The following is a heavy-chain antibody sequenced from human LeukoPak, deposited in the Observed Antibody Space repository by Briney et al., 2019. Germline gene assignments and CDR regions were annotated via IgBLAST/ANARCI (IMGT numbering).Heavy chain of an antibody. V-gene: IGHV1-2*06. CDR3: ARTGYGSGSYNYYFDY. Sequence: ASVKVSCKASGYTFTGYYMHWVRPAPGQGLEWMGRINPNSGGTDYAQKFQGRVTMTRDTSISTAYMELSRLRSDDTAVYYCARTGYGSGSYNYYFDYWGQGTLVTVSS. J-gene: IGHJ4*02. CDR2: INPNSGGT. D-gene: IGHD3-10*01. CDR1: GYTFTGYY.